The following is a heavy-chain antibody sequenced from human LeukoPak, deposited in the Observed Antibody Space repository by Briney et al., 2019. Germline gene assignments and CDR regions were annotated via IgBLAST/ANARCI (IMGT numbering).Heavy chain of an antibody. V-gene: IGHV1-2*02. J-gene: IGHJ3*02. Sequence: ASVKVSCKASGYTFTGYYMHWVRQAPGQGLEWMGWINPNSGGTKYAQKFQGRVTMTRDTSISTAYMELSSLRSEDTAVYYCATDPSSIAARQGAFDIWGQGTMVTVSS. CDR2: INPNSGGT. CDR1: GYTFTGYY. CDR3: ATDPSSIAARQGAFDI. D-gene: IGHD6-6*01.